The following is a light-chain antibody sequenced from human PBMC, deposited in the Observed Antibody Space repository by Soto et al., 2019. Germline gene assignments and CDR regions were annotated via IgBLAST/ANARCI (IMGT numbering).Light chain of an antibody. V-gene: IGLV2-11*01. CDR2: EVS. J-gene: IGLJ3*02. Sequence: QSVLTQPASVSGSPGQSITISCTGTSSDVGGYNYVSWYQQHPGKAPKLMIYEVSKRPSGVPDRFSGSKSGNTASLTISGLQAEDEADYYCCSYPGSHTWVFGGGTKLTVL. CDR1: SSDVGGYNY. CDR3: CSYPGSHTWV.